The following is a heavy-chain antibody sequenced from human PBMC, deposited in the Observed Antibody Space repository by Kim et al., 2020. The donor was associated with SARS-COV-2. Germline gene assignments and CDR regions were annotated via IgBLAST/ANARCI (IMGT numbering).Heavy chain of an antibody. Sequence: GGSLRLSCAASGFTFDDYAMHWVRQAPGKGLEWVSGISWNSGSIGYADSVKGRFTISRDNAKNSLYLQINSLRAEDTALYYCARQLPDHWGQGTLVTGSS. CDR1: GFTFDDYA. CDR2: ISWNSGSI. V-gene: IGHV3-9*01. D-gene: IGHD5-18*01. CDR3: ARQLPDH. J-gene: IGHJ4*02.